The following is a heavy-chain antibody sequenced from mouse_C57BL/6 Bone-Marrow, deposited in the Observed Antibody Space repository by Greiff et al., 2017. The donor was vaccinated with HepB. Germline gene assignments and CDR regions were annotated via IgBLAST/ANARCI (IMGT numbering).Heavy chain of an antibody. Sequence: EVKLMESGGGLVKPGGSLKLSCAASGFTFSDYGMHWVRQAPEKGLEWVAYISSGSSTIYYADTVKGRFTISRDNAKNTLFLQMTSLRSEDTAMYYCARWGGRNYAMDYWGQGTSVTVSS. CDR3: ARWGGRNYAMDY. CDR1: GFTFSDYG. D-gene: IGHD3-3*01. CDR2: ISSGSSTI. J-gene: IGHJ4*01. V-gene: IGHV5-17*01.